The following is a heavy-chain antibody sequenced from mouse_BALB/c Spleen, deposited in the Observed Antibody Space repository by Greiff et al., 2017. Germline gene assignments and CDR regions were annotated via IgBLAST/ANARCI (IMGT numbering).Heavy chain of an antibody. CDR2: IYPGNSDT. D-gene: IGHD1-1*01. Sequence: EVHLQQSGTVLARPGASVKMSCKASGYTFTSYWMHWVKQRPGQGLEWIGAIYPGNSDTSYNQKFKGKAKLTAVTSTSTAYMELSSLTNEDSAVYYCTRSGNYGSSWSYYCDYWGQGTTLTVSS. CDR3: TRSGNYGSSWSYYCDY. J-gene: IGHJ2*01. CDR1: GYTFTSYW. V-gene: IGHV1-5*01.